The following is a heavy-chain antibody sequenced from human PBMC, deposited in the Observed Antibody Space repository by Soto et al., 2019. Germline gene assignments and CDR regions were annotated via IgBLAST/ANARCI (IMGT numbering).Heavy chain of an antibody. J-gene: IGHJ4*02. D-gene: IGHD6-13*01. V-gene: IGHV3-33*01. Sequence: QVQLVESGGGVVQPGRSLRLSCAASGFTFSSYGMHWVRQAPGKGLEWVAVIWYDGSNKYYADSVKGRFTISRDNSKNTLYLQRNSQRAEDTAVYYCAREHRLPGIAAAGSDYWGQGTLVTVSS. CDR2: IWYDGSNK. CDR1: GFTFSSYG. CDR3: AREHRLPGIAAAGSDY.